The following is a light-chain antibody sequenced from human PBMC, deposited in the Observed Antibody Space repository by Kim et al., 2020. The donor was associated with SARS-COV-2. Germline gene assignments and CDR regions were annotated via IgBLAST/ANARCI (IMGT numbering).Light chain of an antibody. CDR2: AAS. CDR1: QNFRNNY. J-gene: IGKJ1*01. CDR3: LQYGSSPQT. V-gene: IGKV3-20*01. Sequence: EIVLTQSPDTLSLSPGERATLSCRASQNFRNNYLAWLQYRPGQAPRLLIYAASSRATGVPDRFSGGGSGTDFTLTISRLEPEDFAVYYCLQYGSSPQTFGQGTKVDIK.